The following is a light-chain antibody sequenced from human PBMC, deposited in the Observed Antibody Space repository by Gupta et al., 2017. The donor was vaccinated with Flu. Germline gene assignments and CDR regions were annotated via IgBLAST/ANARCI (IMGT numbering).Light chain of an antibody. CDR3: LQDHNHPPT. J-gene: IGKJ4*01. V-gene: IGKV1-6*01. CDR1: PNIEDD. Sequence: SESASVRDRATLDCRVSPNIEDDLAWYQQRPGHPPKLLIYCASTLQYGVPYRFSGSGSGTDFTLAISSLQAEDVATYYCLQDHNHPPTFGGGTQVEIK. CDR2: CAS.